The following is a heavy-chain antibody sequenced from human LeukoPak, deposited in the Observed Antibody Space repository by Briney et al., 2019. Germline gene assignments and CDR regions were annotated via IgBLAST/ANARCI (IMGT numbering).Heavy chain of an antibody. Sequence: PSETLSLTCTVSSASIRGSNYYWGWIRQPPGKGLERIGSIYYNGNTYYNPSLKSRVTISVDTSKNQFSLKLNSVTAADTAVYFCGRLDDYDYSAWWGQGILVTVSS. V-gene: IGHV4-39*01. D-gene: IGHD3-22*01. CDR1: SASIRGSNYY. CDR3: GRLDDYDYSAW. CDR2: IYYNGNT. J-gene: IGHJ4*02.